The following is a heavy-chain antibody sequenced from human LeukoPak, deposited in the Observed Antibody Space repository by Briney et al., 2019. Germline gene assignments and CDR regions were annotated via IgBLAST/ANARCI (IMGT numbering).Heavy chain of an antibody. D-gene: IGHD6-13*01. Sequence: TSETLSLTCTVSGGSISSSSYYWGWIRQPPGKGLEWIGSIYYSGSTYYNPSLKSRVTISVDTSKNQFSLKLSSVTAADTAVYYCARHETTAAGYFQHWGQGTLVTVSS. V-gene: IGHV4-39*01. J-gene: IGHJ1*01. CDR1: GGSISSSSYY. CDR3: ARHETTAAGYFQH. CDR2: IYYSGST.